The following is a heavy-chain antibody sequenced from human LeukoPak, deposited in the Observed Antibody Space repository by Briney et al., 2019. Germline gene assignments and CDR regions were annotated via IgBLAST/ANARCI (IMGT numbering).Heavy chain of an antibody. V-gene: IGHV3-23*01. D-gene: IGHD3-22*01. CDR3: AKGGSMIAY. CDR1: GFTLSSYA. CDR2: ISGSGGST. Sequence: GGSLRLSCAASGFTLSSYAMSWVRQAPGKGLEWVSAISGSGGSTYYADSVEGRFTIPRDNSKNTLYLQMNSLRAEGTAVYYCAKGGSMIAYWGQGTLVTVSS. J-gene: IGHJ4*02.